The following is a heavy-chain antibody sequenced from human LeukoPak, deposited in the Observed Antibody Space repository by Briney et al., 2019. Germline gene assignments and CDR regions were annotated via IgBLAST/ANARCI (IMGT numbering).Heavy chain of an antibody. CDR1: GFTFSDYY. J-gene: IGHJ4*02. V-gene: IGHV3-11*01. CDR2: ISNSGGTI. D-gene: IGHD1-26*01. CDR3: AREDKSGSYFLGPFDY. Sequence: GGSLRLSCAASGFTFSDYYMTWIRQAPGKGLEWVSYISNSGGTIYYTDSVKGRFTISRDNAKNSLYLQMNSLETEDTAVYYCAREDKSGSYFLGPFDYWGQGILVTISS.